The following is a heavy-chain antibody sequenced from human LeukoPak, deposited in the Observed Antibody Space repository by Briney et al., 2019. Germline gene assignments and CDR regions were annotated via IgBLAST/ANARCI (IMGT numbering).Heavy chain of an antibody. Sequence: PGGSLRLSCTASGFAINSQAMSWVRQAPGKGMEWVSAISGVGDGYYAESVKGRFTIFRDNSRNTVFLQLNRLRAEDTAVYYCAKGGTYYDSSGYSDYWGQGTLVTVSS. CDR1: GFAINSQA. V-gene: IGHV3-23*01. CDR2: ISGVGDG. D-gene: IGHD3-22*01. J-gene: IGHJ4*02. CDR3: AKGGTYYDSSGYSDY.